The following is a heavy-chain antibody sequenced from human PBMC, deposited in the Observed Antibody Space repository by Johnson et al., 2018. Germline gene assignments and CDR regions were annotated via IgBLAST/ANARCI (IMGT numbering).Heavy chain of an antibody. CDR2: IRSSADNYAT. CDR3: ARDHSPAYGDYRGAFDV. CDR1: GFTFSGSH. J-gene: IGHJ3*01. D-gene: IGHD4-17*01. V-gene: IGHV3-73*02. Sequence: VQLQESGGGLVQPGGSLKLSCAASGFTFSGSHIHWVRQASGKGLEWVGHIRSSADNYATAYTSSVKGRFTISRDNAKNTLLLQMNSLRGEDTAVYYCARDHSPAYGDYRGAFDVWGQGTMVTVSS.